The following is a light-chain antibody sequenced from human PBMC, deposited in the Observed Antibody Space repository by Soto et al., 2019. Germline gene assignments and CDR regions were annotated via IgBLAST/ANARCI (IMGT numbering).Light chain of an antibody. Sequence: DIQMTQSPSSLSASVGDRVTITCRASQSIIKYLNWYLQRPGKAPDLLIYATSSLQTGVPSRFSGSGSGTDFTLTISSLQPEDFATYYCQQSYSTPFTFGQGTKL. CDR2: ATS. J-gene: IGKJ2*01. CDR3: QQSYSTPFT. CDR1: QSIIKY. V-gene: IGKV1-39*01.